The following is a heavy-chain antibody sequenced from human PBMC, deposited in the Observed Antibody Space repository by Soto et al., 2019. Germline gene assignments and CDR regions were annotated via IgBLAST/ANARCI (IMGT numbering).Heavy chain of an antibody. V-gene: IGHV1-18*04. J-gene: IGHJ4*02. CDR3: ARGYYYDSSGYYYLRPNDY. D-gene: IGHD3-22*01. Sequence: GASVKVSCKASGYTFTSYGISWVRQAPGQGLEWMGWISAYNGNTNYAQKLQGRVTMTTDTSTSTAYMELRSLRSDDTAVYYCARGYYYDSSGYYYLRPNDYWGQGTLVTVSS. CDR1: GYTFTSYG. CDR2: ISAYNGNT.